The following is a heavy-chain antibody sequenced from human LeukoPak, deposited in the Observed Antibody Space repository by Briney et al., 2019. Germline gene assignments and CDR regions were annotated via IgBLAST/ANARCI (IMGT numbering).Heavy chain of an antibody. V-gene: IGHV4-59*01. D-gene: IGHD3-22*01. CDR3: ARFYYDSSGSYYYYMGV. CDR1: GGSFSGYY. Sequence: PSETLSLTCAAYGGSFSGYYWSWIRQPPGKGLEWIGYIYYSGSTNYNPSLKSRVTISVDTSKNQFSLKLSSVTAADTAVYYCARFYYDSSGSYYYYMGVWGKGTTVTVSS. CDR2: IYYSGST. J-gene: IGHJ6*03.